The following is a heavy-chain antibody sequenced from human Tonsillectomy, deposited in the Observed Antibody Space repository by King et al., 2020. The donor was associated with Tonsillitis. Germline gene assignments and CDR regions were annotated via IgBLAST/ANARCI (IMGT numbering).Heavy chain of an antibody. V-gene: IGHV5-51*01. CDR2: IYSDDSDT. Sequence: VQLVESGAEAKKPGESLKISCKGSGYIFSYYWIGWVRQLPGKGLEWMGIIYSDDSDTKYSPSFQGQVTISVAKFVNTAYLEWSSLKASGTGIYYCARLASRVDATSTQNPYFFPSWGLGTRLTVPS. CDR3: ARLASRVDATSTQNPYFFPS. D-gene: IGHD2/OR15-2a*01. CDR1: GYIFSYYW. J-gene: IGHJ4*02.